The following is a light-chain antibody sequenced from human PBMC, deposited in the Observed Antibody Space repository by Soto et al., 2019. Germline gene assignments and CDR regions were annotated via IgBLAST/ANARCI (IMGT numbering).Light chain of an antibody. CDR1: QTISNY. Sequence: DIQMTQSPSSLSASLGDRVTMTFRASQTISNYLNWYQQKPGRAPELLVYATSSLQSGVPSRFTGSGSGTHFTLTISGLQPADFATYFCQQSYNTPITFGQGTRLEIK. CDR3: QQSYNTPIT. J-gene: IGKJ5*01. CDR2: ATS. V-gene: IGKV1-39*01.